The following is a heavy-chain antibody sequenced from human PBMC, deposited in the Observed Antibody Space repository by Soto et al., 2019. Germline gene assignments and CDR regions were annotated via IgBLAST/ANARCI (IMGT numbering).Heavy chain of an antibody. CDR1: GGSTSGDNY. CDR3: AREGGESSDGLYYFDS. J-gene: IGHJ4*02. D-gene: IGHD3-16*01. V-gene: IGHV4-30-4*01. Sequence: SETVSLTCTVSGGSTSGDNYWSWIRQPPGKGLEWIGHIYYSGNTDYNPSLKSRLAISIDTSKNQFSLKLSSVTAADTAVYFCAREGGESSDGLYYFDSWGQGSLVTVSS. CDR2: IYYSGNT.